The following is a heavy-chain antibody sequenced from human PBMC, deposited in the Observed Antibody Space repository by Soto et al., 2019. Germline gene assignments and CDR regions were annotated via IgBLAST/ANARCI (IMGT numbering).Heavy chain of an antibody. CDR2: ISSSSSTI. J-gene: IGHJ4*02. Sequence: GGSLRLSCAASGFTFSSYSMNWVRQAPGKGLEWVSYISSSSSTIYYADSVKGRFTISRDNAKNSLYLQMNSLRAEDTAVYYCARGDNYYDSSGYGSDFDYWGQGTLVTVSS. V-gene: IGHV3-48*01. CDR3: ARGDNYYDSSGYGSDFDY. CDR1: GFTFSSYS. D-gene: IGHD3-22*01.